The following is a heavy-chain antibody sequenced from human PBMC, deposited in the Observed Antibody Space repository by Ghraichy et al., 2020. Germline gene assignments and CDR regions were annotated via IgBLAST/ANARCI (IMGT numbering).Heavy chain of an antibody. CDR2: IYHSGST. V-gene: IGHV4-4*02. CDR1: GGSISSSNW. CDR3: ARVSKRVYYYYGMDV. Sequence: SETLSLTCAVSGGSISSSNWWSWVRQPPGKGLEWIGEIYHSGSTNYNPSLKSRVTISVDKSKNQFSLKLSSVTAADTAVYYCARVSKRVYYYYGMDVWGQGTTVTVSS. J-gene: IGHJ6*02. D-gene: IGHD4-11*01.